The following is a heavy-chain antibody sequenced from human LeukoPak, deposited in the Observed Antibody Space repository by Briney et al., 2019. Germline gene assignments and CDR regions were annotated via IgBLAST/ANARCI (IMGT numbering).Heavy chain of an antibody. CDR2: INAGNGNT. J-gene: IGHJ3*02. V-gene: IGHV1-3*01. D-gene: IGHD6-19*01. CDR3: ARESSGWYFGDAFDI. CDR1: GYTFTSYA. Sequence: ASVKLCCKASGYTFTSYAMHGVRQAPGQRLEWMGWINAGNGNTKYSQKFQGRVTITRDTSASTAYMELSSLRSEDTAVYYCARESSGWYFGDAFDIWGQGTMVTVSS.